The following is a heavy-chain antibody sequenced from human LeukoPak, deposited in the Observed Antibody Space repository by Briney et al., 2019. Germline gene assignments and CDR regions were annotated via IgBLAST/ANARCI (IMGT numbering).Heavy chain of an antibody. CDR2: IYTSGST. CDR3: ARVQPMFISRPHFDS. D-gene: IGHD6-13*01. V-gene: IGHV4-4*07. CDR1: GGSISSYY. Sequence: SETLSLTCTVSGGSISSYYWSWIRQPARKGLEWIGRIYTSGSTNYNPSLKSRVTMSVDTSKNQFSLKLSSVTAADTAVYYCARVQPMFISRPHFDSWGQGTLVTVSS. J-gene: IGHJ4*02.